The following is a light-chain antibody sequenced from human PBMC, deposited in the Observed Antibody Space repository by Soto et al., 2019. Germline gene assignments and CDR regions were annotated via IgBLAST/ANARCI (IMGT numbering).Light chain of an antibody. CDR3: SSYTSSSPLYV. V-gene: IGLV2-14*01. CDR1: SSDVGGYNY. CDR2: EVS. J-gene: IGLJ1*01. Sequence: QLVLTQPASVSGSPGQSITISCTGTSSDVGGYNYVSWYQQHPGKAPKLMIYEVSNRPSGVSNRFSGSKSGNTASLTISGLQAEDEADYYCSSYTSSSPLYVFGTGPQLTVL.